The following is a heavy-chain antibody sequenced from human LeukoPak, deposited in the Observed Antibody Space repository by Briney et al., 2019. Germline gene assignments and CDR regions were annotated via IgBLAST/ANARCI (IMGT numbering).Heavy chain of an antibody. Sequence: ASVTVSFTSSVSTFTAYYMHWFRQAPGQGQEWMGWINPVNGDIYSAHSFQGTVTLTRDTSISTAYMELNRLTSDDTAVYYCARGPSTAAFDIWGQGTMVTVSS. CDR3: ARGPSTAAFDI. CDR1: VSTFTAYY. J-gene: IGHJ3*02. D-gene: IGHD6-13*01. CDR2: INPVNGDI. V-gene: IGHV1-2*02.